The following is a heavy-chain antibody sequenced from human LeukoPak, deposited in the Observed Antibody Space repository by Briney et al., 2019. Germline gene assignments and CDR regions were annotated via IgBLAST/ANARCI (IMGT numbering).Heavy chain of an antibody. CDR3: ARDPPWDIVVEPAAIDSRDY. CDR1: GFTFSNYE. V-gene: IGHV3-48*03. J-gene: IGHJ4*02. D-gene: IGHD2-2*01. CDR2: ISSSGSTL. Sequence: GGSLRLSCAASGFTFSNYEMNWVRQAPGKGLEWVSYISSSGSTLDYADSVQGRFTISRDNAQNSLYLQMNSLRAEDTAVYYCARDPPWDIVVEPAAIDSRDYWGQGTLVTVSS.